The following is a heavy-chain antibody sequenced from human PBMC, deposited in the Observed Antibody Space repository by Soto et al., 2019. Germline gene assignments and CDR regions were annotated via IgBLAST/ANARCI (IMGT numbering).Heavy chain of an antibody. J-gene: IGHJ5*02. V-gene: IGHV4-59*01. CDR2: IHYSGST. D-gene: IGHD1-26*01. CDR1: GGSLSKYY. CDR3: GRRTTNSYAWFDP. Sequence: SETLSLTCTVSGGSLSKYYWSWIRQSPGKGLQWIGYIHYSGSTNYNPSYRGRVTISLGTSRNQFSLRFNSVTAADTSIYYCGRRTTNSYAWFDPWGQGIRVTGSS.